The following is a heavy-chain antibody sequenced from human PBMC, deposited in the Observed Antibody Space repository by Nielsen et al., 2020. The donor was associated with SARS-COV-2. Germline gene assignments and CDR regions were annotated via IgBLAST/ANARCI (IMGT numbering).Heavy chain of an antibody. CDR2: IVGSGGST. J-gene: IGHJ4*02. CDR3: ARDRTPYGDYVDYFDY. V-gene: IGHV3-23*01. CDR1: GFTFSTYA. D-gene: IGHD4-17*01. Sequence: GESLKISCAASGFTFSTYAMSWVRQAPGKGLEWVSGIVGSGGSTYYADSVKGRFTISRHNSYNTLLLQMNSLRAEDTAVYYCARDRTPYGDYVDYFDYWGQGTLVAVSS.